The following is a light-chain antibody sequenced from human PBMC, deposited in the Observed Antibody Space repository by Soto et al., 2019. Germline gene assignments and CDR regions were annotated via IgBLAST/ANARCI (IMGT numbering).Light chain of an antibody. V-gene: IGKV3-20*01. Sequence: EIVLTQSPGTLSLYPGERATLSCRASQSISSSYLAWYQQKRGQTPRLLIYGTSSRATGIPDRFSGGGSGTDFTLTISRLEPEDFAVYYCQHYGSSPRTFGQGTKVDIK. J-gene: IGKJ1*01. CDR3: QHYGSSPRT. CDR1: QSISSSY. CDR2: GTS.